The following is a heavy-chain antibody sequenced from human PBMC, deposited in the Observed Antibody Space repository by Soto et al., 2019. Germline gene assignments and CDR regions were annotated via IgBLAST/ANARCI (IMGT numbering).Heavy chain of an antibody. V-gene: IGHV3-30*18. CDR1: GFTFSSYG. Sequence: VGSLRLSCAASGFTFSSYGIHWVRQAPGKGLEWVALISYDGTDKYYADSVKGRFTISRDNSKNTLYLQMSNLGPEDTAVYYCVKERYAQLWLEDYGMDVWGQGTTVTVSS. J-gene: IGHJ6*02. CDR3: VKERYAQLWLEDYGMDV. D-gene: IGHD5-18*01. CDR2: ISYDGTDK.